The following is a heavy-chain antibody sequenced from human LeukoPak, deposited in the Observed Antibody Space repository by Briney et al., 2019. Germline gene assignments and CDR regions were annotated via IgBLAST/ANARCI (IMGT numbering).Heavy chain of an antibody. V-gene: IGHV3-30-3*01. J-gene: IGHJ3*02. CDR2: ISYDGSNK. CDR3: ARDLKGAFDI. Sequence: EWVAVISYDGSNKYYADSVKGRFTISRDNSKNTLYLQMNSLRAEDTAVYYCARDLKGAFDIWGQGTMVTVSS.